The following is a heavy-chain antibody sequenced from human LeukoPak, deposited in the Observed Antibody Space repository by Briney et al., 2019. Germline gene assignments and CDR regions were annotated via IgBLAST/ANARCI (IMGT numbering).Heavy chain of an antibody. CDR1: GFRFSSYW. CDR3: ARDAYDYASES. V-gene: IGHV3-7*01. J-gene: IGHJ5*02. Sequence: QSGGSLRLSCAASGFRFSSYWMTWVSQAPGKGLEWVANLNQDGSDKKYVDSVKGRFTISRDNAKNSLYLQMNSLRVEDTALYYCARDAYDYASESWGQGTLVTVSS. D-gene: IGHD2-2*01. CDR2: LNQDGSDK.